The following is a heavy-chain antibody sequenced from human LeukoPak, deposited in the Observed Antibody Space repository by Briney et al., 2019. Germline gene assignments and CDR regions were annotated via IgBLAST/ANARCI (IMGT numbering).Heavy chain of an antibody. Sequence: ASVKVSCKASGYTFTGHYMHWVRQAPGQGLEWMGWINPNSGGTNYAQKFQGRVTMTRDTSISTAYMELSRLRSDDTAVYYCAREHRVSGTFYRYYYYGMDVWGQGTTVTVSS. CDR2: INPNSGGT. J-gene: IGHJ6*02. CDR3: AREHRVSGTFYRYYYYGMDV. CDR1: GYTFTGHY. D-gene: IGHD1-1*01. V-gene: IGHV1-2*02.